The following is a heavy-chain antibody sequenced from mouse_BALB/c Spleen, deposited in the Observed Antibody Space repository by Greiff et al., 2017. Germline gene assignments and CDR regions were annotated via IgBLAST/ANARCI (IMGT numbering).Heavy chain of an antibody. V-gene: IGHV1-87*01. J-gene: IGHJ2*01. CDR2: IYPGDGDT. CDR3: ASYYGYPYYFDY. CDR1: GYTFTSYW. D-gene: IGHD1-2*01. Sequence: VQLQQSGAELARPGASVKLSCKASGYTFTSYWMQWVKQRPGQGLEWIGAIYPGDGDTRYTQKFKGKATLTADKSSSTAYMQLSSLASEDSAVYYCASYYGYPYYFDYWGQGTTLTVSS.